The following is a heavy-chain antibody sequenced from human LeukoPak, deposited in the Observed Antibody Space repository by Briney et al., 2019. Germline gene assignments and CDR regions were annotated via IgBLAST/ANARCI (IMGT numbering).Heavy chain of an antibody. J-gene: IGHJ4*02. CDR3: ARDRSSYGSGNDY. V-gene: IGHV3-30*03. Sequence: PGRSLRLSCAASGFTFSSYGMHWVRQAPGKGLEWVAVISYDGSNKYYADSVKGRFTISRDNSKNTLYLQMNSLRAEDTAVYYCARDRSSYGSGNDYWGQGTLVTVSS. CDR1: GFTFSSYG. CDR2: ISYDGSNK. D-gene: IGHD3-10*01.